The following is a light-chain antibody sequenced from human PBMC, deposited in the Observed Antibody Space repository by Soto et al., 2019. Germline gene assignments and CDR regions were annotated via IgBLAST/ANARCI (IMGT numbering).Light chain of an antibody. J-gene: IGKJ4*01. CDR1: QSVGNNF. CDR2: HAT. Sequence: EIVLTQSPGTLSLSPGERAALACRASQSVGNNFLGWYQQKHGQSPRLLIYHATHRATGNSDRFSGTASWTVVTPTLSRLEREDFALYYCHQYASSPLTFGGGTKVEIK. CDR3: HQYASSPLT. V-gene: IGKV3-20*01.